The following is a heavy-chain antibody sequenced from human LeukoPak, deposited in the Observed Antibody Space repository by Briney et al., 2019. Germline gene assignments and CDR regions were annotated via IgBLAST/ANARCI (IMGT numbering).Heavy chain of an antibody. CDR3: ARDLFRGAPDYFDY. J-gene: IGHJ4*02. V-gene: IGHV3-30*04. Sequence: GGSLRLSCAASGFTFNSYPMHWVRQAPGKGLEWVAVISYDGRVTIHADSVKGRFTISRDQSKNTLYLEMNSLRPEDTAVYYCARDLFRGAPDYFDYWGQGTLVTVSS. D-gene: IGHD3-10*01. CDR2: ISYDGRVT. CDR1: GFTFNSYP.